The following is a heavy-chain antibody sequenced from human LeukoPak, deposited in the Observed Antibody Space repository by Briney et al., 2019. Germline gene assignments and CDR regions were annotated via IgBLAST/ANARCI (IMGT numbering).Heavy chain of an antibody. V-gene: IGHV4-59*01. Sequence: PSETLSLTCTVSGGSMNNCYWTWIRQPPGKGLEWIAYIFYSGSTNYNPSLKSRVTISVDTSKNQFSLKLNSVTAADTAVYYWARLRGNYFPDYWGQGTLVTVSS. CDR2: IFYSGST. CDR1: GGSMNNCY. CDR3: ARLRGNYFPDY. D-gene: IGHD2/OR15-2a*01. J-gene: IGHJ4*02.